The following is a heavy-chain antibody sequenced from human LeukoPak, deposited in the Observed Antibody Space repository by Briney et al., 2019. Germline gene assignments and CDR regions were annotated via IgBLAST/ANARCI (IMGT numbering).Heavy chain of an antibody. Sequence: SQTLSLTCTVSGGSISSGNYFWSWIRQPPGKGPECIGYTYYSGTTLYNPSLKRRVTISVDTSKNQFSLKLTSVTAADTAVYYCARGKGGKRDYWGQGTLVTVSS. CDR1: GGSISSGNYF. V-gene: IGHV4-31*03. J-gene: IGHJ4*02. CDR3: ARGKGGKRDY. D-gene: IGHD1-26*01. CDR2: TYYSGTT.